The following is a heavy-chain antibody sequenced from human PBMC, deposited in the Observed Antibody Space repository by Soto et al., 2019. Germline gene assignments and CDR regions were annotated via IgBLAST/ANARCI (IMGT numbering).Heavy chain of an antibody. Sequence: SVKVSCKASGYSFTGYAMHWVRQAPGQGLEWMGWISAYNGDTNYAQKLQGRVTMTTDPSTSTAYMELRSLRSDDTAVYYCARAIVVVPAAPMGGDDFFLWGQGTLVTVSS. J-gene: IGHJ4*02. V-gene: IGHV1-18*04. CDR2: ISAYNGDT. CDR3: ARAIVVVPAAPMGGDDFFL. D-gene: IGHD2-2*01. CDR1: GYSFTGYA.